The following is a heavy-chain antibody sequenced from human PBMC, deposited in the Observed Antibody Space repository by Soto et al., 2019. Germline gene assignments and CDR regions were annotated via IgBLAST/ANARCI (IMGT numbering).Heavy chain of an antibody. CDR1: GGSISSDSFY. CDR2: VYYSGST. Sequence: QVQLQESGPGLVKPSQTLSLTCTVSGGSISSDSFYWNWIRQHPGKGLEWIGYVYYSGSTYYNLSLESRVTMSVDASQNQVSLNLKSVIAAGTAVYSCARAEVKRGRPYWGSTRCVYYVDSWGQGTLVSVSS. CDR3: ARAEVKRGRPYWGSTRCVYYVDS. J-gene: IGHJ4*02. D-gene: IGHD2-2*01. V-gene: IGHV4-31*03.